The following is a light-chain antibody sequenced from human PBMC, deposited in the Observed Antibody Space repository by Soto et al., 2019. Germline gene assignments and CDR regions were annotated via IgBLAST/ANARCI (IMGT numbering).Light chain of an antibody. CDR1: SGDVGVYKF. Sequence: ALTQPASVSGSPGQSITISCTGTSGDVGVYKFVSWYQQHPGKAPKLIIYEVSNRPSGVSSRFSGSMSGNTASLTISGLQAEDEADYYCGSYTGTIYVFGTGTKVTV. CDR3: GSYTGTIYV. CDR2: EVS. V-gene: IGLV2-14*01. J-gene: IGLJ1*01.